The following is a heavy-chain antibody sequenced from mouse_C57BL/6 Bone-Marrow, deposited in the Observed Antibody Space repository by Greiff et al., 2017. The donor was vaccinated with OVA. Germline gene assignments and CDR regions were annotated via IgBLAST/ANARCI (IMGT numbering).Heavy chain of an antibody. CDR1: GFTFSSYA. V-gene: IGHV5-4*01. CDR2: ISDGGSYT. D-gene: IGHD1-1*01. CDR3: AREGSSSYGAMDY. Sequence: DVMLVESGGGLVKPGGSLKLSCAASGFTFSSYAMSWVRQTPEKRLEWVATISDGGSYTYYPDNVKGRFTISRDNAKNNLYLQMRHLKSEDTAMYYCAREGSSSYGAMDYWGQGTSVTVSS. J-gene: IGHJ4*01.